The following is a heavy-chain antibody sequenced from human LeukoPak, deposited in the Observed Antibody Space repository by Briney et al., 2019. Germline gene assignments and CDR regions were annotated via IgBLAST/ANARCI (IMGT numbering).Heavy chain of an antibody. D-gene: IGHD2-8*01. CDR2: ISGSGGST. CDR1: GGSFSGYY. Sequence: ETLSLTCAVYGGSFSGYYWSWIRQAPGKGLEWVSAISGSGGSTYYADSVKGRFTISRDNSKNTLFLQMNSLRAEDTAIYYCAKDESNGPFDYWGQGTLVTVSS. V-gene: IGHV3-23*01. J-gene: IGHJ4*02. CDR3: AKDESNGPFDY.